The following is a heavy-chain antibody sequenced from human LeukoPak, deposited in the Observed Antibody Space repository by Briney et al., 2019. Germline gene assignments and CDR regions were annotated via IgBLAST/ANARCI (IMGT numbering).Heavy chain of an antibody. CDR2: IYYSGST. CDR3: ARGNVATISY. V-gene: IGHV4-59*01. Sequence: SETLSLTCAVYGGSFSGYHWSWIRQPPGKGLEWIGYIYYSGSTNYNPSLKSRVTISVDTSKNQFSLKLSSVTAADTAVYYCARGNVATISYWGQGTLVTVSS. CDR1: GGSFSGYH. D-gene: IGHD5-12*01. J-gene: IGHJ4*02.